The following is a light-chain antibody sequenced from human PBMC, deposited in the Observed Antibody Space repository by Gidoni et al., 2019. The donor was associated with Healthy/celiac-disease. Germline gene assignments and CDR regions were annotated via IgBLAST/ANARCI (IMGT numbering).Light chain of an antibody. Sequence: QSVLTPPPSVSGAPGQRVTISCTGSSSNIGAGYDVHWYQQLPGTAPKLLIYGHSNRPSGVPDRFSGSKSGTSASLAITGLQAEDEADYYCQSYDSSLRGVFGGGTKLTVL. CDR1: SSNIGAGYD. V-gene: IGLV1-40*01. CDR3: QSYDSSLRGV. J-gene: IGLJ3*02. CDR2: GHS.